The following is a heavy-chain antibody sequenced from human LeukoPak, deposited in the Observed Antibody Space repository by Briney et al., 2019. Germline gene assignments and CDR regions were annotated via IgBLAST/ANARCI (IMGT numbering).Heavy chain of an antibody. V-gene: IGHV4-34*01. CDR1: GGSFSGYY. CDR2: INHSGST. D-gene: IGHD3-10*01. Sequence: SETLSLTCAVYGGSFSGYYWSWIRPPPGKGLEWIGEINHSGSTNYNPSLKSRVTISVDTSKNQFSLKLSSVTAADTAVYYCARGSRRFGGRSPIDYWGQGTLVTVSS. J-gene: IGHJ4*02. CDR3: ARGSRRFGGRSPIDY.